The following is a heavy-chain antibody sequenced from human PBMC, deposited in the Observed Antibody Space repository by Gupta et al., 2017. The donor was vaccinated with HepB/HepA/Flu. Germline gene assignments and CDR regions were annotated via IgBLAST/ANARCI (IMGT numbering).Heavy chain of an antibody. J-gene: IGHJ6*03. Sequence: QVQLVQSGPEVKKPGASVKVSCKASAYIFNTSVISWVRQAPGQGPEWIGWISADNNKIEYAQKFQGRVTLTADTFTNIAYMELRSLTSGDTAVYYCARGLSSGYDYYHYMDVWGKGTTVTVSS. V-gene: IGHV1-18*01. CDR3: ARGLSSGYDYYHYMDV. D-gene: IGHD5-12*01. CDR1: AYIFNTSV. CDR2: ISADNNKI.